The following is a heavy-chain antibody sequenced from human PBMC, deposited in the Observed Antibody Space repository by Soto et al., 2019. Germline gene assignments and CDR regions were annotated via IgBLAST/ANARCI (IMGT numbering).Heavy chain of an antibody. CDR2: VNPIVRMS. D-gene: IGHD3-10*01. CDR3: ESSYGSGYRAFDY. Sequence: QVQLVQSGAEVKRPGSSVKVSCKASGDTFNFYSINWVRQAPGLGLEWMGRVNPIVRMSNYAQKFQGRVTMTADKSTSTAYMELSSRRSEDTAIYYCESSYGSGYRAFDYWGQGALVTVSS. CDR1: GDTFNFYS. V-gene: IGHV1-69*02. J-gene: IGHJ4*02.